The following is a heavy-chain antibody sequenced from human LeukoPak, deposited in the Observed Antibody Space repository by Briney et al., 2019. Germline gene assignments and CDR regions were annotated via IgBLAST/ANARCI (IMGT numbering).Heavy chain of an antibody. D-gene: IGHD6-6*01. V-gene: IGHV1-2*02. CDR2: INPNSGGT. CDR3: ARGLLVRANNKQLAY. J-gene: IGHJ4*02. Sequence: GASVKVSCKASGYTFTGYYMHWVRQAPGQGLEWMGWINPNSGGTNYAQKFQGRVTMTRDTSISTAYMELSRLRSDDTAVYYCARGLLVRANNKQLAYWGRGTLVTVSS. CDR1: GYTFTGYY.